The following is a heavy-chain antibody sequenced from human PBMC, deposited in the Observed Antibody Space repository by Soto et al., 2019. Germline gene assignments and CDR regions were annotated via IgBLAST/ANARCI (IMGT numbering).Heavy chain of an antibody. V-gene: IGHV4-34*01. D-gene: IGHD4-4*01. CDR2: INHSGST. CDR1: GGSFSGYY. J-gene: IGHJ6*02. CDR3: ARGEGGYSNYLRFYGMDV. Sequence: QVQLQQWGAGLLKPSETLSLTCAVYGGSFSGYYWSWIRQPPGKGLEWIGEINHSGSTNYNPSLKSRVTISVDTSKNQFSLKLSSVTAADTAVYYCARGEGGYSNYLRFYGMDVWGQGTTVTVSS.